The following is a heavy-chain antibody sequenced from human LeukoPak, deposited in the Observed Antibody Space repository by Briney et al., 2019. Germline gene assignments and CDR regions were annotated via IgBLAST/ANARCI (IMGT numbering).Heavy chain of an antibody. CDR1: GASISGWY. CDR3: ARGPDYYDNWFDP. V-gene: IGHV4-59*01. CDR2: VYGSGYT. Sequence: PSETLSLTCTVSGASISGWYWSWIRQPPGKGLEWIGYVYGSGYTNYNPSLKSRVTMSIDTSKNQFSLKLSSVTAADTAVYYCARGPDYYDNWFDPWGQGTLVTVSS. J-gene: IGHJ5*02. D-gene: IGHD3-22*01.